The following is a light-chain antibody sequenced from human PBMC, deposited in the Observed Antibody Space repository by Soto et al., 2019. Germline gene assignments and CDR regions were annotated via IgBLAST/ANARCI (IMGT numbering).Light chain of an antibody. Sequence: QSAVAHPDSGSGSPGQSITISWTGNSRDIGGYNLVSWYQQHPGRAPKVMMYEGDKRPSRVSNRFSASKSGNTASLTISGLQAEDEADYYCCSYAGLSTVVFGRGTKVIV. V-gene: IGLV2-23*01. CDR3: CSYAGLSTVV. CDR2: EGD. J-gene: IGLJ1*01. CDR1: SRDIGGYNL.